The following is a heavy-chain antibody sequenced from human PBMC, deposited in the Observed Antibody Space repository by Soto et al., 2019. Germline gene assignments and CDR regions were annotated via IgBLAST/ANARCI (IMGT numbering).Heavy chain of an antibody. D-gene: IGHD2-2*01. J-gene: IGHJ6*02. CDR1: GFTFSSYA. V-gene: IGHV3-23*01. CDR2: ISGSGGST. CDR3: AKEVGYCSSTSCYLYYYYGMDG. Sequence: GGSLRLSCAASGFTFSSYAMSWVRQAPGKGLEWVSAISGSGGSTYYADSVKGRFTISRDNSKNTLYLQMNSLRAEDTAVYYCAKEVGYCSSTSCYLYYYYGMDGWGQGTTVTVSS.